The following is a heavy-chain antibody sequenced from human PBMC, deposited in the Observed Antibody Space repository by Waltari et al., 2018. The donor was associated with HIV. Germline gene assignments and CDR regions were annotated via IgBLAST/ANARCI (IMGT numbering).Heavy chain of an antibody. CDR3: AKVGMTTLTSYAVDI. J-gene: IGHJ3*02. D-gene: IGHD3-9*01. V-gene: IGHV3-9*01. CDR1: GFKFDDYA. CDR2: ISWDSGTI. Sequence: SCAASGFKFDDYAMYWVRQAPGEGLEWVSGISWDSGTIGYADSVKGRFTISRDNANNFLSLQMNNLRAEDTALYYCAKVGMTTLTSYAVDIWGQGTMVTVSS.